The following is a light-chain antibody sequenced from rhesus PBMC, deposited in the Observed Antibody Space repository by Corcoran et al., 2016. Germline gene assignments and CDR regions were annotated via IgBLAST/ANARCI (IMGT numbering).Light chain of an antibody. CDR1: EIIGTY. J-gene: IGKJ1*01. V-gene: IGKV3-40*03. CDR3: QQYNDLLLT. Sequence: EIVMTQSPATLSLSPGETATLSCRASEIIGTYLAWYHQKPGQAPKLIVHGAYFRAPGIPDRFIGIGSKTDFTLTISSLEPEDVRIYHCQQYNDLLLTFGQGTKVEIK. CDR2: GAY.